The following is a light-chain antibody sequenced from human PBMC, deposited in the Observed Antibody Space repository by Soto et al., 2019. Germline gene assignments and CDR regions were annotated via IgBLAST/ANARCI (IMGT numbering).Light chain of an antibody. CDR2: EVT. CDR1: SSDVGGYNY. V-gene: IGLV2-8*01. J-gene: IGLJ2*01. CDR3: SSFAGGGNPVL. Sequence: QSALTQPPSESGSLGQSVTISCTGTSSDVGGYNYVSWHQQHPGKAPKVMIYEVTKRPPGVPDRFSGSKSGNTASLTVSGLQDEDEADYYCSSFAGGGNPVLLGGGTKLTVL.